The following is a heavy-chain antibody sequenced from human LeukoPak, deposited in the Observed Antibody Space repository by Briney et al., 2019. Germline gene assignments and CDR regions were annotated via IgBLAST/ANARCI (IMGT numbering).Heavy chain of an antibody. Sequence: PSETLSLTCTVSGDSINSHSYYWGWIRQPPGKGLEWIGSVYYDGTSYSNPSLKSRVAVFVDTSRVQFSLDLSFVTAADTALYYCVRHISTNTGYFDSCGQGTLVSVSS. CDR1: GDSINSHSYY. J-gene: IGHJ4*02. D-gene: IGHD5-24*01. V-gene: IGHV4-39*01. CDR3: VRHISTNTGYFDS. CDR2: VYYDGTS.